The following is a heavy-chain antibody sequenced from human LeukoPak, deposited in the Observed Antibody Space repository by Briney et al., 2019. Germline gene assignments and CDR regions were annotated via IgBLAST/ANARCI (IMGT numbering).Heavy chain of an antibody. CDR2: IYYSGST. D-gene: IGHD5-18*01. CDR3: AREAMYSYGNNFDY. J-gene: IGHJ4*02. V-gene: IGHV4-61*01. Sequence: SETLSLTCTVSGGSFSNGSYYWSWIRQPPGKGLEWIGYIYYSGSTNYNPSLKRRVTISVDTSKNQFSLKLSSVTAADTAVYHCAREAMYSYGNNFDYWGQGTLVAVSS. CDR1: GGSFSNGSYY.